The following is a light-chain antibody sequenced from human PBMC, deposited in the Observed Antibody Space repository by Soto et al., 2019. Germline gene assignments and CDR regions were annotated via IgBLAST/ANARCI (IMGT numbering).Light chain of an antibody. V-gene: IGKV1-39*01. CDR3: QQSFSRPMYP. CDR1: QTISTY. Sequence: DIQMTQSPSSLSASVGDRVMITCRASQTISTYLNWYQQKPGTAPKLLIYDASTLQSGVPSRFSGSGSGTEFTLTISNLQPEDFATFYCQQSFSRPMYPFGQGTKVDIX. CDR2: DAS. J-gene: IGKJ2*01.